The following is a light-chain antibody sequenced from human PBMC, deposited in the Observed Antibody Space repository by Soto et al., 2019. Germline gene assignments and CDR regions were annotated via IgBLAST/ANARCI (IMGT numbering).Light chain of an antibody. CDR2: GAS. J-gene: IGKJ4*01. Sequence: AIRMTQSPSSVSASIGDRVTIACRASQGISSSLAWYQQKPGKAPKILISGASILQDGVPSRFSGRGSGTDFTLTISSLQPEDFATYYCQQLNSYPTFGGGTKVDIK. CDR3: QQLNSYPT. V-gene: IGKV1-8*01. CDR1: QGISSS.